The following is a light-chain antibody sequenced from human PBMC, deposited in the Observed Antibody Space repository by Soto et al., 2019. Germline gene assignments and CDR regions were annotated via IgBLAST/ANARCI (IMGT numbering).Light chain of an antibody. Sequence: DIQMTQSPSSLSASVGDRVTISCRSSQNIHKYLNWYQQRSGKAPNLLVYEATSLETGVSLKFSGSGSETEFTLTINSLQPEDFATYYCQQSFVSPWTFGQGTNIEI. J-gene: IGKJ1*01. CDR2: EAT. CDR3: QQSFVSPWT. CDR1: QNIHKY. V-gene: IGKV1-39*01.